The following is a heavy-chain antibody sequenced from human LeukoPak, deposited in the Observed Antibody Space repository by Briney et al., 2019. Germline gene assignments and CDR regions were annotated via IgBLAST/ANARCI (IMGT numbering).Heavy chain of an antibody. CDR2: INSDGSST. J-gene: IGHJ6*02. CDR1: GFTFSSYA. V-gene: IGHV3-74*01. D-gene: IGHD3-10*01. CDR3: ARDYGRSRDYGMDV. Sequence: GGSLRLSCAASGFTFSSYAMSWVRQAPGKGLVWVSRINSDGSSTSYADSVKGRFTISRDNAKNTLYLQMNSLRVEDTAVYYCARDYGRSRDYGMDVWGPGTTVTVSS.